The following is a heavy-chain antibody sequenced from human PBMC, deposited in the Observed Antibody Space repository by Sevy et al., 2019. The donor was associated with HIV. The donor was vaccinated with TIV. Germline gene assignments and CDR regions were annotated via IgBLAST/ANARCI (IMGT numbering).Heavy chain of an antibody. V-gene: IGHV1-69*13. CDR2: ITSIFGTT. CDR1: GGTFSSYA. J-gene: IGHJ5*02. Sequence: ASVKVSCKASGGTFSSYAISWVRQAPGQGLEWMGGITSIFGTTDYEQKFQGRVTITADESTSTAYMELNSLRSEDTAIYYCARVGAAGLAGWFDPWGQGTLVTVSS. D-gene: IGHD6-13*01. CDR3: ARVGAAGLAGWFDP.